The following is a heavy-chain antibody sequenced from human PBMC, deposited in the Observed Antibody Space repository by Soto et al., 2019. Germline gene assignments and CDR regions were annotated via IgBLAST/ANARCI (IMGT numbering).Heavy chain of an antibody. CDR1: GFSISNAW. V-gene: IGHV3-15*07. J-gene: IGHJ4*02. D-gene: IGHD3-3*01. Sequence: EVQLVESGGGLVKPGGSLRLSCAASGFSISNAWMHWVRQAPGKGLEWVGRVKSKADGGTADYAAPVKGRFTISRDDSKNTQYLQMNSLQMEDTAVYYCNTYPYFWGGHTPLWGQGTLVTVSS. CDR2: VKSKADGGTA. CDR3: NTYPYFWGGHTPL.